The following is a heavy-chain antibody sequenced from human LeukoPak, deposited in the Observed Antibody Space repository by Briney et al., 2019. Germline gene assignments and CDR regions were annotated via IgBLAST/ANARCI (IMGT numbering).Heavy chain of an antibody. CDR1: GFTLSSYG. CDR3: ARIYSSGWYYFDY. CDR2: IRYDGSNE. Sequence: GGSLRLSCAASGFTLSSYGMHWVRQAPGKGLEWVAFIRYDGSNEYYADSVKGRFTISRDNSKNTLYLQMSSLRAEDTAVYYCARIYSSGWYYFDYWGQGTLITVSS. V-gene: IGHV3-30*02. D-gene: IGHD6-19*01. J-gene: IGHJ4*02.